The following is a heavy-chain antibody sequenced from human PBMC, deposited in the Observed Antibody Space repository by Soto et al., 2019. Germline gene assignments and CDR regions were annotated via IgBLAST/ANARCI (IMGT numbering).Heavy chain of an antibody. V-gene: IGHV4-39*07. J-gene: IGHJ6*02. D-gene: IGHD2-2*01. CDR1: GGSTISSSYY. Sequence: PSETLSLTCAVSGGSTISSSYYWGWIRQPPGKGLEWIGSIYYSGITYYNPSLKSRVTIFVDTSKNQFSLKLSSVTAADTAVYYCARDRVIVVPAARVDYYGMDVWGQGTRVTVPS. CDR2: IYYSGIT. CDR3: ARDRVIVVPAARVDYYGMDV.